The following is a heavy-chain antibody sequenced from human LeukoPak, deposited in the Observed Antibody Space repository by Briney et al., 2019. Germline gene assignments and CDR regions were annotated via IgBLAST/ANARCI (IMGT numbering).Heavy chain of an antibody. CDR2: ISAYNGKT. Sequence: ASVKVSCKASGYTFTSYGISWVRQAPGQGLEWMGWISAYNGKTEYAQKFQDRITMTTDTSTSTASLELRSLRSDDTAVYFCARHYCIEIDCSMIQTYFDYWGQGTLVTVSS. J-gene: IGHJ4*02. D-gene: IGHD2-21*02. V-gene: IGHV1-18*01. CDR1: GYTFTSYG. CDR3: ARHYCIEIDCSMIQTYFDY.